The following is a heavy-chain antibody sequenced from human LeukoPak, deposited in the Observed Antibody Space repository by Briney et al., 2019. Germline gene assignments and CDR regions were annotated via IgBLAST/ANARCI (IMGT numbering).Heavy chain of an antibody. J-gene: IGHJ3*02. D-gene: IGHD3-22*01. V-gene: IGHV3-23*01. Sequence: HPGGSLRLSCVVSGFTFSSYGMSWVRQAPGKGLEWVSVISDSGGSTYYADSVKGRFTISRDNSKNTLYLQMNSLRAEDTAVYYCAKSMIVHPRGAFDIWGQGTMVTVSS. CDR1: GFTFSSYG. CDR3: AKSMIVHPRGAFDI. CDR2: ISDSGGST.